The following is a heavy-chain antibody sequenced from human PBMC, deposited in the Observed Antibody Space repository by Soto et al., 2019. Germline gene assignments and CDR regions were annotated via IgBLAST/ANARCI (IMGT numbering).Heavy chain of an antibody. CDR1: GFTFSSYA. J-gene: IGHJ4*01. Sequence: QPGGSLRLSCAASGFTFSSYAMSWVRQAPGKGLEWVSAISGSGGSTYYADSVKGRFTISRDNSKNTLYLQMNSLRAEDTAVYYCAKKGAISTVGATLGVFDYWGQGTLVTVSS. D-gene: IGHD1-26*01. CDR3: AKKGAISTVGATLGVFDY. V-gene: IGHV3-23*01. CDR2: ISGSGGST.